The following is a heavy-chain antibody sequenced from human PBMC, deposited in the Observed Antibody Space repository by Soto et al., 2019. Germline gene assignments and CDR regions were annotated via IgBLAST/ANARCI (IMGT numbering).Heavy chain of an antibody. CDR1: GGSISSGDYY. CDR2: IYYSGST. Sequence: SETLSLTCTVSGGSISSGDYYWSWIRQPPGKGLQWIGYIYYSGSTYYNPSLKSRVTISVDTSKNQFSLELSSVTAADTAVYYCARDGNGYASFDYWGQGTPVTVSS. J-gene: IGHJ4*02. V-gene: IGHV4-30-4*01. D-gene: IGHD5-12*01. CDR3: ARDGNGYASFDY.